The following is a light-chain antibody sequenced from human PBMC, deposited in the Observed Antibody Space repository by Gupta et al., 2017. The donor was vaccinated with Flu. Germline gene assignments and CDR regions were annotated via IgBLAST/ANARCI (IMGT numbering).Light chain of an antibody. CDR1: SSDIGSYNY. Sequence: QSALTQPASVSGSPGQSITISCTGTSSDIGSYNYVSWSQQHPGNAHILLIYEVSSGSAGVASSFSGSKSGDTASLTISGLEEEEDAEYYCRAGTSSTNLVFGGGTKLTVL. V-gene: IGLV2-14*01. CDR3: RAGTSSTNLV. J-gene: IGLJ2*01. CDR2: EVS.